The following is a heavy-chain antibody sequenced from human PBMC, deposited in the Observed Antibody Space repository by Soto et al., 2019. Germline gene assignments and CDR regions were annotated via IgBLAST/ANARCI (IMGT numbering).Heavy chain of an antibody. D-gene: IGHD4-4*01. Sequence: QVQLVESGGGEVQPGRSLRLSCAASGFTFSSYAMHWVRQAPGEGLEWVAVISYDGSSKYYADFVKGRFTISRDNSKSTLYLQMNSLRVEDAALYYCARSLTTVTTSDYWGQGTLVTVSS. J-gene: IGHJ4*02. V-gene: IGHV3-30-3*01. CDR1: GFTFSSYA. CDR3: ARSLTTVTTSDY. CDR2: ISYDGSSK.